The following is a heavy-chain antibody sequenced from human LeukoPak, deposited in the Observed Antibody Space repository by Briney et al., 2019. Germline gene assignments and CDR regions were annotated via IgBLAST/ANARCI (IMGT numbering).Heavy chain of an antibody. CDR1: GFTFDDYG. Sequence: GGSLRLFCAASGFTFDDYGMSWVRQAPGKGLEWVSGINWYGCCTGYADSVKGRFTISRDNAKNSLYLQMNSLRAEDTALYYCARGGDFWSGYHMNWFDPWGQGTLVTVSS. CDR3: ARGGDFWSGYHMNWFDP. D-gene: IGHD3-3*01. CDR2: INWYGCCT. J-gene: IGHJ5*02. V-gene: IGHV3-20*04.